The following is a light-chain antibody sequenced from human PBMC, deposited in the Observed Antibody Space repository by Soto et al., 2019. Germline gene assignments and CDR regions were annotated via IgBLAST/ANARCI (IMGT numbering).Light chain of an antibody. Sequence: EIVLTQSPGTLSLSPGERATLSCRASQSVSSSYLAWYQQKPGQAPRLLIYGASSRATGIPDRFSGSGSGTDCTLTISRLEPEDFAVYYFQQYGSSPWTFGQVTKVEIK. CDR3: QQYGSSPWT. V-gene: IGKV3-20*01. CDR1: QSVSSSY. J-gene: IGKJ1*01. CDR2: GAS.